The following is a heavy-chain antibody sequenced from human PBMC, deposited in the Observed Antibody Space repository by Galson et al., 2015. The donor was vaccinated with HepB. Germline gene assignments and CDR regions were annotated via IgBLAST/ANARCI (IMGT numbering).Heavy chain of an antibody. J-gene: IGHJ4*02. CDR2: ISSSSSYT. CDR1: GFTFSDYY. CDR3: ARDLYGDYDRGDY. V-gene: IGHV3-11*05. Sequence: SLRLSCAASGFTFSDYYMSWIRQAPGKGLEWVSYISSSSSYTNYADSVKGRFTISRDSAKNSLYLQMNSLRAEDTAVYYCARDLYGDYDRGDYWGQGTLVTVSS. D-gene: IGHD4-17*01.